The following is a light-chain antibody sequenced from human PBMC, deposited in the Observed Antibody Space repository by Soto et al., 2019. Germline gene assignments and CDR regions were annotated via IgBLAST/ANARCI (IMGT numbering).Light chain of an antibody. CDR1: QSVAGN. CDR2: GAS. V-gene: IGKV3-15*01. J-gene: IGKJ4*01. Sequence: EIVMTQSPATLSVSPGERATLSCRASQSVAGNLAWYQQKPGQAPRLLMYGASTRATGIPARFSGSGSGTEFTRTISSLQSEDFGVYYCQQYNNWPLTFGGGTKVEIK. CDR3: QQYNNWPLT.